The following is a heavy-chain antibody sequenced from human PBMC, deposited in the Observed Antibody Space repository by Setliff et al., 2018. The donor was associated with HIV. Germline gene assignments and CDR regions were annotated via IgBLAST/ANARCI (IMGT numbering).Heavy chain of an antibody. CDR1: GVSINTGSFY. Sequence: ASETLSLTCTVSGVSINTGSFYWNWIRQPAGKGLEWIGRIYTSGSTSYTPSLKSRVSISVDMSKNQFSLKLNSVTATDTAMYYCARVAFYGPGSHDYFDHWGHGILVTVSS. J-gene: IGHJ4*01. V-gene: IGHV4-61*02. CDR2: IYTSGST. D-gene: IGHD3-10*01. CDR3: ARVAFYGPGSHDYFDH.